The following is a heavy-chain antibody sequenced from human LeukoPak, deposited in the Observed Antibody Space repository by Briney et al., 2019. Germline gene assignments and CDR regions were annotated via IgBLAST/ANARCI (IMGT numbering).Heavy chain of an antibody. D-gene: IGHD3-10*01. CDR1: GFTVSSYA. Sequence: GRSLRLSCAASGFTVSSYAMSWVRQAPGKGLEWVSAISGSGGSTYYADSVKGRFTISRDNSKNTLYLQMNSLRAEDTAVYYCARESGFGELFPYAFDIWGQGTVVTVSS. CDR3: ARESGFGELFPYAFDI. CDR2: ISGSGGST. V-gene: IGHV3-23*01. J-gene: IGHJ3*02.